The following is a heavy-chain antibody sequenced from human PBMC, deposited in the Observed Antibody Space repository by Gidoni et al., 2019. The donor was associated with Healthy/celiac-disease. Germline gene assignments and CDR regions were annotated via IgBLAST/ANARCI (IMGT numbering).Heavy chain of an antibody. D-gene: IGHD1-26*01. CDR2: IFSNDEK. J-gene: IGHJ4*02. CDR1: GFSLSNARMG. Sequence: QVTLKESGLVLVKPTETLTLTCTVSGFSLSNARMGVSWISQPPGKALEWLAHIFSNDEKSYSTSLKSRLTISKDTSKSQVVLTMTNMDPVDTATYYCARIAWELLPVLSYYFDYWGQGTLVTVSS. V-gene: IGHV2-26*01. CDR3: ARIAWELLPVLSYYFDY.